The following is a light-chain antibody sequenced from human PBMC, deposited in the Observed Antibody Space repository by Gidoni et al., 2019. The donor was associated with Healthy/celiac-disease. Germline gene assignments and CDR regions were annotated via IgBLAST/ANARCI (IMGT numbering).Light chain of an antibody. CDR2: SHN. Sequence: QSVLPKPPSASGTPGQRVTISCSGSSSNIGSNTVTWYQQLPGTAPKLLIYSHNQRPTGVPDRFSGSKSGTSASLAISGLQSEDEADYYCAAWDDSLNVVFGGGTKLTVL. V-gene: IGLV1-44*01. J-gene: IGLJ2*01. CDR3: AAWDDSLNVV. CDR1: SSNIGSNT.